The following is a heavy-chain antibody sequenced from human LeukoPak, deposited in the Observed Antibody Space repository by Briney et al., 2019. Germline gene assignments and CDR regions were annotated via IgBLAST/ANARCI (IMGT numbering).Heavy chain of an antibody. V-gene: IGHV3-53*01. CDR3: YGIHLGDSFDI. Sequence: PGGSLRLSCAASGFIVSRNYMGWVRQAPGKGLEWVSALSSKYETYYADSVKGRFTISRDNSENTLYLQMNALRAEDTAPYYCYGIHLGDSFDIWGRGTMVIVFS. CDR1: GFIVSRNY. D-gene: IGHD3-16*01. CDR2: LSSKYET. J-gene: IGHJ3*02.